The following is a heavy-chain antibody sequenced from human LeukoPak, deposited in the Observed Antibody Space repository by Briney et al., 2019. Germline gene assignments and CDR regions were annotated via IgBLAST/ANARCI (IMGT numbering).Heavy chain of an antibody. CDR3: ARDLHYGLGTTETGFDP. Sequence: PSETLSLTCAVYDGSFSGYYCSWIRQPPGKGLEWIGEINHSGSANYNPSLKSRVTIFLDTSKNQFSLKLSSVTAADTAVYYCARDLHYGLGTTETGFDPWGQGTLVTVSS. V-gene: IGHV4-34*01. D-gene: IGHD3-10*01. CDR1: DGSFSGYY. J-gene: IGHJ5*02. CDR2: INHSGSA.